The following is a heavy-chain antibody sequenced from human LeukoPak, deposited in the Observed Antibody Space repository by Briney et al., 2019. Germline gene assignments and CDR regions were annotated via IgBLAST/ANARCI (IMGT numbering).Heavy chain of an antibody. J-gene: IGHJ4*02. Sequence: GGSLRLSCAASGFTVSNNYMSWVRQAPGKGLEWVSVIYRGGSTYYADSVKGRFTISRDNSKNTLYLQMNSLRAEDTAVYYCARSLDGIAASSDYWGQGTLVTVSS. CDR2: IYRGGST. V-gene: IGHV3-53*01. CDR1: GFTVSNNY. D-gene: IGHD6-13*01. CDR3: ARSLDGIAASSDY.